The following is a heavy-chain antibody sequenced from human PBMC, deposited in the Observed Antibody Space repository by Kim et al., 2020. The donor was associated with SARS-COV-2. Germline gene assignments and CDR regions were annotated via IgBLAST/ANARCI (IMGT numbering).Heavy chain of an antibody. CDR1: GFTFNNYG. J-gene: IGHJ6*02. V-gene: IGHV3-23*01. CDR3: AKAIFEICQTPCYYYFAMDV. D-gene: IGHD3-3*01. Sequence: GGSLRLSCAASGFTFNNYGTNWVRQTPEKGLEWVSGISGNGVHTYYADSVKGRFTISRDNSKNTLYLQMDGLRAEDTAIYFCAKAIFEICQTPCYYYFAMDVWGQGTTVTVSS. CDR2: ISGNGVHT.